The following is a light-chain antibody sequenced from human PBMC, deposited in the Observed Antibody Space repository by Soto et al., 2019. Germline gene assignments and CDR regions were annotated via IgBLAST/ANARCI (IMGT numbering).Light chain of an antibody. CDR1: QSVSSY. CDR3: QQRSNWLT. Sequence: EIVLTQSPATLSLSPGERATLSCRASQSVSSYLAWYQQKPGQAPRLLIYDASSRATGIPARFSGSGSGTDFTLTISSLEPEDIAVYYCQQRSNWLTFGGGTKVDIK. J-gene: IGKJ4*01. V-gene: IGKV3-11*01. CDR2: DAS.